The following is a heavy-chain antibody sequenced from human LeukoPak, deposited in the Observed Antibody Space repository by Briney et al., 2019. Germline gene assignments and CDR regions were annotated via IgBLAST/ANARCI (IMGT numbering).Heavy chain of an antibody. D-gene: IGHD1-26*01. CDR3: ARVVGGATWYSDY. CDR2: IFYSGST. CDR1: GGSISSSSYY. J-gene: IGHJ4*02. V-gene: IGHV4-39*07. Sequence: PSETLSLTCTVSGGSISSSSYYWGWIRQPPEKGLEWIGSIFYSGSTYYNPSLKSRVTMSVDTSKSQFSLKLTSVTAADTAVYYCARVVGGATWYSDYWGQGTLVTVSS.